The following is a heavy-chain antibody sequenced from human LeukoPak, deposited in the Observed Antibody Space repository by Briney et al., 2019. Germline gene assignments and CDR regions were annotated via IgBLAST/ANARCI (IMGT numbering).Heavy chain of an antibody. V-gene: IGHV3-23*01. D-gene: IGHD6-13*01. CDR3: AKDLRGYSSPADY. J-gene: IGHJ4*02. CDR1: GFTFSNAW. CDR2: ISGSGGGT. Sequence: GGSLRLSCAASGFTFSNAWMTWVRQAPGKGLEWVSAISGSGGGTYYADSVKGRFTISRDNSKNTLYLQMNSLRAEDTALYYCAKDLRGYSSPADYWGQGTLVTVSS.